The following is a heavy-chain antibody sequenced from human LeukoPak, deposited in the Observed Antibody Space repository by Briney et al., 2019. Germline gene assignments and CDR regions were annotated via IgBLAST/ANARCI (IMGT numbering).Heavy chain of an antibody. CDR3: ARGYYESRGDSNPFDM. J-gene: IGHJ3*02. D-gene: IGHD3-22*01. Sequence: SETLSLTCSFSVDPMSICYGIGLRQPPGRGLEGIGYISHSGSTNYNPSLKRRVSISVDTAQNQFSLKLTSVTAADTAMHFCARGYYESRGDSNPFDMWGQGTMVTVSS. CDR2: ISHSGST. CDR1: VDPMSICY. V-gene: IGHV4-59*13.